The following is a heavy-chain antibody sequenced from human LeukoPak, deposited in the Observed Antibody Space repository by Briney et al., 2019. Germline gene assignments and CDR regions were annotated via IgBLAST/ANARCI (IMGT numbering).Heavy chain of an antibody. CDR3: ARAWGSYSGYDQNWFDP. Sequence: SETLSLTCAVFGGSFSGYYWNWIRQPPGKGLEWIRQINPSRNTNYNPSLKSRVTMSVDTSKNQFSLKLNSVTAADTALYYCARAWGSYSGYDQNWFDPWGQGTLVTVSS. CDR2: INPSRNT. CDR1: GGSFSGYY. D-gene: IGHD5-12*01. V-gene: IGHV4-34*01. J-gene: IGHJ5*02.